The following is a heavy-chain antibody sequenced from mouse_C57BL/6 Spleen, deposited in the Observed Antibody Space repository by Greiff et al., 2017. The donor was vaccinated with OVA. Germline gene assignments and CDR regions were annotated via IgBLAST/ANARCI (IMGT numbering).Heavy chain of an antibody. Sequence: EVQLVESGEGLVKPGGSLKLSCAASGFTFSSYAMSWVRQTPEKRLAWVAYISSGGDSIYYADTVKGRFTLSSDKARNTLYLQMSSLKSDDTAMYYCTRTYCSNSWFAYWGQGTLVTVSA. V-gene: IGHV5-9-1*02. CDR3: TRTYCSNSWFAY. D-gene: IGHD2-5*01. CDR2: ISSGGDSI. CDR1: GFTFSSYA. J-gene: IGHJ3*01.